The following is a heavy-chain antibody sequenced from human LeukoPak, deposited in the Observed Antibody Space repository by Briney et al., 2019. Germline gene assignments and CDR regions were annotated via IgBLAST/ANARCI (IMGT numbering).Heavy chain of an antibody. Sequence: PSETLSPTCTVSGGSISSYYWSWIRQPPGKGLEWIGYIYYSGSTNYNPSLKSRVTISVDTSKNQFSLKLSSVTAADTAVYYCARGHPGGYCSGGSCYSRNWFDPWGQGTLVTVSS. V-gene: IGHV4-59*01. D-gene: IGHD2-15*01. CDR1: GGSISSYY. CDR2: IYYSGST. J-gene: IGHJ5*02. CDR3: ARGHPGGYCSGGSCYSRNWFDP.